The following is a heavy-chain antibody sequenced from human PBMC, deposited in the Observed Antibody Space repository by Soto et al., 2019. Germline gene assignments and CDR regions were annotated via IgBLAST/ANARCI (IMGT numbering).Heavy chain of an antibody. J-gene: IGHJ6*02. V-gene: IGHV3-30*18. CDR3: AKDSEYCSGGSCSFYYYYGMDV. Sequence: PGGSLRLSCAASGFTFSSYGMHWVRQAPGKGLEWVAVISYDGSNKYYADSVKGRFTISRDNSKNTLYLQMNSLRAEDTAVYYCAKDSEYCSGGSCSFYYYYGMDVWGQGTTVTVSS. CDR2: ISYDGSNK. CDR1: GFTFSSYG. D-gene: IGHD2-15*01.